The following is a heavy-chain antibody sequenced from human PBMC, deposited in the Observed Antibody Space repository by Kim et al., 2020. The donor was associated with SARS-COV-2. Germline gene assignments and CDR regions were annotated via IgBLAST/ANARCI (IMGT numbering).Heavy chain of an antibody. D-gene: IGHD3-9*01. CDR2: IKQDGSEK. Sequence: GGSLRLSCAASGFTFSSYWMSWVRQAPGKGLEWVANIKQDGSEKYYVDSVKGRFTISRDNAKNSLYLQMNSLRAEDTAVYYCARVLQYYDILTVYLDWFDPWGQGTLVTDSS. J-gene: IGHJ5*02. CDR3: ARVLQYYDILTVYLDWFDP. CDR1: GFTFSSYW. V-gene: IGHV3-7*01.